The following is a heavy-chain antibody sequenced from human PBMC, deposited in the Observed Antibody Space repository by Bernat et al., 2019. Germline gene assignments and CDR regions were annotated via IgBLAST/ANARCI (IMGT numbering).Heavy chain of an antibody. CDR2: INHSGST. CDR3: ARANRAPGSYYFDY. V-gene: IGHV4-34*01. J-gene: IGHJ4*02. Sequence: QVQLQQWGAGLLKPSETLSLTCAVYGGSFSGYYWSWIRQPPGKGLEWIGEINHSGSTNYNPSLKSRVTISVDTSKNQFSLKLSSVTAADTAVYYCARANRAPGSYYFDYWGQGTLVTVSP. D-gene: IGHD1-26*01. CDR1: GGSFSGYY.